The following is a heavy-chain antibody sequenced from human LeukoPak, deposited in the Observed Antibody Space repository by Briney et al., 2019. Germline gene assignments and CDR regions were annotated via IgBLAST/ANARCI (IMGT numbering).Heavy chain of an antibody. J-gene: IGHJ4*02. D-gene: IGHD3-22*01. CDR1: GDSFSDYH. Sequence: PSETLSLTCTVSGDSFSDYHWSWIQQPAGKRLEWIGRVYARGYTNYNPSLRSRVTMSLDTSKKQLSLRLSSVSAADTAVYYCARDGLYSNGYSYFDYWGQGTLVTVSP. CDR3: ARDGLYSNGYSYFDY. CDR2: VYARGYT. V-gene: IGHV4-4*07.